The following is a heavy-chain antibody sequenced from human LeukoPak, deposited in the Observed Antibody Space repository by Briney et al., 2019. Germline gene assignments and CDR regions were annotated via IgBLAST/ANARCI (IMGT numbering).Heavy chain of an antibody. D-gene: IGHD3-10*01. V-gene: IGHV4-59*05. CDR1: GGSISSYY. CDR3: ARPGFGSSVRYGMDV. Sequence: SETLSLTCTVSGGSISSYYWSWIRQPPGKGLEWIGSIYYSGSTYYNPSLKSRVTISVDTSKNQFSLKLSSVTAADTAVYYCARPGFGSSVRYGMDVWGQGTTVTVSS. J-gene: IGHJ6*02. CDR2: IYYSGST.